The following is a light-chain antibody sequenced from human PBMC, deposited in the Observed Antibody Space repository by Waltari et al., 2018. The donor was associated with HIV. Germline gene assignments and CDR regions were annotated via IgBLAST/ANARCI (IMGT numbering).Light chain of an antibody. J-gene: IGKJ2*01. V-gene: IGKV3-15*01. Sequence: EIVMTQSPATLSVSPGERATLSCRASQSFGSNLAWYQQKPGQGTRLLIYGASTRATGIPARFSGSGSGTEFTLTISSLQSEDFAVYYCQQYNNWPPNTFGQGTKLEIK. CDR1: QSFGSN. CDR2: GAS. CDR3: QQYNNWPPNT.